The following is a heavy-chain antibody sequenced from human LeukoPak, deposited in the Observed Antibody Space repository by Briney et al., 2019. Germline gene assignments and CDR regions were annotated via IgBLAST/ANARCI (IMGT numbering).Heavy chain of an antibody. CDR2: MNPNSGNT. V-gene: IGHV1-8*03. J-gene: IGHJ3*02. Sequence: ASVKVSCKASGYTFTSYDINWVRQAPGQGLEWMGWMNPNSGNTGYAQKFQGRVTITRDTSISTAYMELSSLRSEDTAVYYCARGGSGYGYFAFDIWGQGTMVTVSS. CDR3: ARGGSGYGYFAFDI. D-gene: IGHD5-12*01. CDR1: GYTFTSYD.